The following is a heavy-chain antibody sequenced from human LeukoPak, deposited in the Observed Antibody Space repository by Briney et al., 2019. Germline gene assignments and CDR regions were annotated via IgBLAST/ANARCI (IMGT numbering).Heavy chain of an antibody. CDR2: INHSGST. Sequence: SETLSLTCAVCGGSFSGYYWSWIRQPPGKGLEWIGEINHSGSTNYNPSLKSRVTISVDTSKNQFSLKLSSVTAADTAVYYCARGIAARPWDYFDYWARGTVVTVSS. D-gene: IGHD6-6*01. CDR1: GGSFSGYY. CDR3: ARGIAARPWDYFDY. J-gene: IGHJ4*02. V-gene: IGHV4-34*01.